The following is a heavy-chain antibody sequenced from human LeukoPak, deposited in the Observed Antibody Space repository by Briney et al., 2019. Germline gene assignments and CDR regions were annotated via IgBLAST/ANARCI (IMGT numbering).Heavy chain of an antibody. Sequence: KPSETLSLTCAVYGGSFRGYYWSWIRQPPGKGLEWIGNVHHSGSTYYNPSLKSRVTISVDTSKNQLSLKLSSVTAADTAVYYCARVAAGIGFFQHWGQGTLVTVSS. V-gene: IGHV4-34*01. D-gene: IGHD6-13*01. CDR1: GGSFRGYY. J-gene: IGHJ1*01. CDR2: VHHSGST. CDR3: ARVAAGIGFFQH.